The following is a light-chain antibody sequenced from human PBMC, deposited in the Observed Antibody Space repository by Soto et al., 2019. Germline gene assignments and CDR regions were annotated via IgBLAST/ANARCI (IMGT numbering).Light chain of an antibody. CDR2: DAS. CDR3: QQYDSYSWT. V-gene: IGKV1-5*01. Sequence: DIQMTQCPSTLSASVGDRVTITCRASQSINSWLAWYQQKPGKAPKLLIYDASSLESGVPSRFSGSVYGTEFNLTISSLQPDDFATYYCQQYDSYSWTFGQGTKVDIK. CDR1: QSINSW. J-gene: IGKJ1*01.